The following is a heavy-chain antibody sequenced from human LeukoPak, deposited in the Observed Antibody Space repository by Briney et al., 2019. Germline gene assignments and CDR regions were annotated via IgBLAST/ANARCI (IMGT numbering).Heavy chain of an antibody. D-gene: IGHD2-15*01. V-gene: IGHV3-7*03. CDR3: ARSSKRDCSGGSCYYYYVMDV. Sequence: LXLXXXXSXXXFSXYWXSWVRQAPGKGLEWVANIKQDGSEKYYVDSVKGRFTISRDNAKNSLYLQLTSLRAEDTAVYFCARSSKRDCSGGSCYYYYVMDVWGQGTTVTVSS. CDR2: IKQDGSEK. J-gene: IGHJ6*02. CDR1: XXXFSXYW.